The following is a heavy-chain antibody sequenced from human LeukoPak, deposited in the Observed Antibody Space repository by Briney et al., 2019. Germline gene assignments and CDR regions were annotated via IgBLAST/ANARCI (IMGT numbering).Heavy chain of an antibody. V-gene: IGHV4-34*01. CDR1: GGSFNGYY. D-gene: IGHD6-19*01. CDR3: ARGGYPFLTSSGWYPHHFDY. Sequence: SETLSLTCAVYGGSFNGYYWSWIRQPPGKGLEWIGEINHSGSTNYNPSLKSRVTISVDTSKNQFSLKLSSVTAADTAVYYCARGGYPFLTSSGWYPHHFDYWGQGTLVTVSS. CDR2: INHSGST. J-gene: IGHJ4*02.